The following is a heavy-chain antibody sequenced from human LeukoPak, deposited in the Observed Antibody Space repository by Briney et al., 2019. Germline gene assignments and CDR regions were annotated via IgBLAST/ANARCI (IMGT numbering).Heavy chain of an antibody. D-gene: IGHD6-6*01. CDR2: IYSGGST. Sequence: PGGSLRLSCAASGFTVSSNYMSWVRLAPGKGLEWVSVIYSGGSTYYADSVKGRFTISRDNSKNTLYLQMNSLRAEDTAVYYCARVKWSYSSSSYYFDYWGQGTLVTVSS. CDR1: GFTVSSNY. V-gene: IGHV3-53*05. J-gene: IGHJ4*02. CDR3: ARVKWSYSSSSYYFDY.